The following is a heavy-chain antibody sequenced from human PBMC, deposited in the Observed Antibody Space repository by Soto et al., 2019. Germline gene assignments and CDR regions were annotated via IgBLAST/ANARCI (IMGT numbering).Heavy chain of an antibody. D-gene: IGHD5-18*01. CDR3: ARGVFHRGYSYGYGY. Sequence: QVQLQQWGAGLLKPSETLSLTCSVYGGSFSGYYWSWIRQPPGKWLEWIGEINHRGSTNYTPSLKSRVTISIDTPKTQFSLKLSSVTAADTALYYCARGVFHRGYSYGYGYWGQGTLVTVSS. CDR2: INHRGST. J-gene: IGHJ1*01. V-gene: IGHV4-34*01. CDR1: GGSFSGYY.